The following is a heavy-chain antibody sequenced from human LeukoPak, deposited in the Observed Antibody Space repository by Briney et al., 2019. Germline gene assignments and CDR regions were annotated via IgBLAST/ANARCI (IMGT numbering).Heavy chain of an antibody. Sequence: SETLSLTCTVSGGSISSYYGSWIRQPPGKGLEWIGYIYYSGSTNYNPSLKSRVTISVDTSKNQFSLKLSSVTAADTAVYYCARARMVRGARFDPWGQGTLVTVSS. J-gene: IGHJ5*02. CDR1: GGSISSYY. V-gene: IGHV4-59*01. D-gene: IGHD3-10*01. CDR2: IYYSGST. CDR3: ARARMVRGARFDP.